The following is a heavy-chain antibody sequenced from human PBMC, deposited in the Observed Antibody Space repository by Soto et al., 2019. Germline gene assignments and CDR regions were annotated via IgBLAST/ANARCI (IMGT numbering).Heavy chain of an antibody. CDR1: GFTFSSYS. Sequence: GGSLRLSCAASGFTFSSYSMNWVRQAPGKGLAWVSSISSSSSYIYYADSVKGRFTISRDNAKNSLYLQMNSLRAEDTAVYYCARSQNYYDSSGYPPGLDYWGQGTLVTVSS. V-gene: IGHV3-21*01. CDR3: ARSQNYYDSSGYPPGLDY. CDR2: ISSSSSYI. J-gene: IGHJ4*02. D-gene: IGHD3-22*01.